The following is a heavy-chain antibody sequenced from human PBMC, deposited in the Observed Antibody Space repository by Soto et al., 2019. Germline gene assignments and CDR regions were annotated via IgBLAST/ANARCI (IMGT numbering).Heavy chain of an antibody. J-gene: IGHJ4*02. V-gene: IGHV1-18*01. CDR1: GYTFTSCG. CDR2: ISAYNGNT. CDR3: ARGGLNYYDSSGYQTFDY. Sequence: ASVKVSCKASGYTFTSCGISWVRQAPGQGLEWMGWISAYNGNTNYAQKLQGRVTMTTDTSTSTAYMELRSLRSDDTAVYYCARGGLNYYDSSGYQTFDYWGQGTLVTVSS. D-gene: IGHD3-22*01.